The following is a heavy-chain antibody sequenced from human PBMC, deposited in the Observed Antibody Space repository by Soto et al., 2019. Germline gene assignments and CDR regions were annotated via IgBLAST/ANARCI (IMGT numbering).Heavy chain of an antibody. D-gene: IGHD4-17*01. V-gene: IGHV3-30-3*01. J-gene: IGHJ2*01. Sequence: QVQLVESGGGVVQPGRSLRLSCAASGFTFSSYAMHWVRQAPGKGLEWVAVISYDGSNKYYADSVKGRFTISRDNSKNTLYLQMNSLRAEDTAVYYCARSRHGAFDLWGRGTLVTVSS. CDR2: ISYDGSNK. CDR1: GFTFSSYA. CDR3: ARSRHGAFDL.